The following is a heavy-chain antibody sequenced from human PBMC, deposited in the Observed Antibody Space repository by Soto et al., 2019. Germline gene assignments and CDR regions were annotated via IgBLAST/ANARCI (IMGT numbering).Heavy chain of an antibody. CDR3: ATIHGMSSGRDDAFDI. Sequence: SETLSLTCAVYGGSFSGYYWSWIRQPPGKGLEWIGEINHSGSTNYNPSLKSRVTISVDTSKNQFSLKLSSVTAADTAVYYCATIHGMSSGRDDAFDIWGQGTMVTVSS. CDR2: INHSGST. J-gene: IGHJ3*02. D-gene: IGHD6-19*01. CDR1: GGSFSGYY. V-gene: IGHV4-34*01.